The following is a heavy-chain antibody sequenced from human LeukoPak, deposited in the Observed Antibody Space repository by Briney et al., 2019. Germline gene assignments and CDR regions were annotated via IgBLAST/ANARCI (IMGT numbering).Heavy chain of an antibody. CDR1: GFTFSSYW. V-gene: IGHV3-7*01. CDR2: IKQDGSEK. D-gene: IGHD2-15*01. CDR3: ARVPPTIVVVVAATVFDY. J-gene: IGHJ4*02. Sequence: GGSLRLSCAASGFTFSSYWMSWVRQAPGKGLEWVANIKQDGSEKYYVDSVKGRFTISRDNAKNSLYLQMNSPRAEDTAVYYCARVPPTIVVVVAATVFDYWGQGTLVTVSS.